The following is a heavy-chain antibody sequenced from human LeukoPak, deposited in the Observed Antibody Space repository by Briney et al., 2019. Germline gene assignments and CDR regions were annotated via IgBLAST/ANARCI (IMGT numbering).Heavy chain of an antibody. CDR1: GYTFTSYY. V-gene: IGHV1-46*01. CDR3: ARVAVGATYFDY. CDR2: INPSGGST. Sequence: ASVKVSCKASGYTFTSYYMHWVRQAPGQGLEWMGLINPSGGSTSYAQKFQGRVTMTRDTSTSTVYMELSSLRSEDTAVYYCARVAVGATYFDYWGQGTLVTVSS. D-gene: IGHD1-26*01. J-gene: IGHJ4*02.